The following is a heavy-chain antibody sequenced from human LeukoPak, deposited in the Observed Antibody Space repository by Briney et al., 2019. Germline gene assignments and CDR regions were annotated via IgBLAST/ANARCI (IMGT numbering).Heavy chain of an antibody. Sequence: SETLSLTCSVSGGSISNYYWSWIRQSPGKGPEWIGYIYNSGSTNYNPSLKSRVTISLDTSKNQFSLKLSSVTAADTAVYYCARAYGGNSQYFQHWGQGTLVTVSS. CDR2: IYNSGST. D-gene: IGHD4-23*01. CDR1: GGSISNYY. V-gene: IGHV4-59*08. CDR3: ARAYGGNSQYFQH. J-gene: IGHJ1*01.